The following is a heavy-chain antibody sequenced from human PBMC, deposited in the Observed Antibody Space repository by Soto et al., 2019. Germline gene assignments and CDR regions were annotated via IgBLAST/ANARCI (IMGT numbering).Heavy chain of an antibody. CDR3: ARLYHETWFDP. Sequence: PSETLSLTCAVSGGSISSGGYSWSWIRQPPGKGLEWIGYIYHSGSTYYNPSLKSRVTISVDRSKNQFSLKLSSVTAADTAVYYCARLYHETWFDPWGQGTLVTVSS. J-gene: IGHJ5*02. D-gene: IGHD3-16*01. CDR1: GGSISSGGYS. CDR2: IYHSGST. V-gene: IGHV4-30-2*01.